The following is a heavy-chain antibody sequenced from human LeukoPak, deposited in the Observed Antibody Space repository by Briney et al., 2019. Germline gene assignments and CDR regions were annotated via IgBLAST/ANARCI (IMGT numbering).Heavy chain of an antibody. D-gene: IGHD6-19*01. Sequence: SETLSLTCTVSGGPISSYYWSWIRQPPGKGLEWIGYIYYSGSTNYNPSLKSRVTLSVDTSKNQFSLKLSSVTAADTAVYYCARGISSGWDLYFDYWGQGTLVTVSS. CDR1: GGPISSYY. J-gene: IGHJ4*02. CDR2: IYYSGST. V-gene: IGHV4-59*01. CDR3: ARGISSGWDLYFDY.